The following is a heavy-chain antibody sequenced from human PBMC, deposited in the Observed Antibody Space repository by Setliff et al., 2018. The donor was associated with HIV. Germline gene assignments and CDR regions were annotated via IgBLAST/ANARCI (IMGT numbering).Heavy chain of an antibody. CDR2: INPRGARR. Sequence: GASVKVSCKASGYTFTSYCMHWVRQAPGQGLEWMGIINPRGARRSYAQKFQGRATMTWDTSTSTVYMELSSLRSEDTAFYYCARSAHDSETGYWGQGTLVTVSS. J-gene: IGHJ4*02. D-gene: IGHD5-12*01. CDR1: GYTFTSYC. V-gene: IGHV1-46*01. CDR3: ARSAHDSETGY.